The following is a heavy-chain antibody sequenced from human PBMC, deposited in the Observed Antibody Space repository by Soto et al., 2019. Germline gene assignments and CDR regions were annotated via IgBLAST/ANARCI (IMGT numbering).Heavy chain of an antibody. CDR3: ARRPKRGSYSWCFDY. V-gene: IGHV4-39*01. CDR1: GGSITSNAYY. D-gene: IGHD1-26*01. CDR2: IYYSGNA. J-gene: IGHJ4*02. Sequence: QLQLQESGPGLVKPSETLSLTCTVSGGSITSNAYYWGWIRQPPGKGLEWLGYIYYSGNASYNPSLKSRVTMSVDTSKNQFSLKLRSVTAADTAVYYCARRPKRGSYSWCFDYWGQGTLVTVSS.